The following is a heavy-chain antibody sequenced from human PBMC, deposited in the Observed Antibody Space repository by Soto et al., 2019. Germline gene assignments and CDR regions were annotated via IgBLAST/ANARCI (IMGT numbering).Heavy chain of an antibody. CDR3: AREGRLAAAGRFDE. D-gene: IGHD6-13*01. J-gene: IGHJ4*02. V-gene: IGHV4-31*03. CDR1: GGSISSGDYY. Sequence: PSDTLSLTCTVSGGSISSGDYYWSWIRQVPKKGLEWIGYIYYSGSTYYNPSLKSRVAMSVDTSKNQFSLKLSSVTAADTAIYYCAREGRLAAAGRFDEWGEGTLVTV. CDR2: IYYSGST.